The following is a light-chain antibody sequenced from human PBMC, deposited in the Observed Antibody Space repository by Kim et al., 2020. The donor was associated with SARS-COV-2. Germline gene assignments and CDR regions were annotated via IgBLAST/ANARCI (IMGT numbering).Light chain of an antibody. V-gene: IGLV4-69*01. Sequence: QLVLTQSPSASASLGASVKLTCTLRSGQSSYAIAWHQQQPEKGPRFLMKVNSDGSHSKGDGIPERFSGSSSGAQRYPTISSLQPEDEADYYCQTWGAGIQDVVFGGGTKLTVL. J-gene: IGLJ2*01. CDR1: SGQSSYA. CDR3: QTWGAGIQDVV. CDR2: VNSDGSH.